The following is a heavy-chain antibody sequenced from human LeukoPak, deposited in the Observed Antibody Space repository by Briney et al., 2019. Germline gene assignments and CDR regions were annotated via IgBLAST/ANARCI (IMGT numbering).Heavy chain of an antibody. CDR3: ARADRYDSSGYSKTFDY. CDR1: GYTVTSYN. CDR2: INPSGGST. D-gene: IGHD3-22*01. Sequence: GASVTVSCTASGYTVTSYNMHWVRQAPGQGLEWQGIINPSGGSTSYAQKFQGRVTMTRDTTTSTVYMELSSLRSEDTAVYYCARADRYDSSGYSKTFDYWGQGTLVTVSS. J-gene: IGHJ4*01. V-gene: IGHV1-46*01.